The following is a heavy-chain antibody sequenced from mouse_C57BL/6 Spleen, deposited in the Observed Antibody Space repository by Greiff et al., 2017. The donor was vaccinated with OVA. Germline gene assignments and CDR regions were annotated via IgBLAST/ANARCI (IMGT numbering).Heavy chain of an antibody. V-gene: IGHV7-3*01. CDR1: GFTFPDYY. CDR3: ARYELRFGYFDY. D-gene: IGHD1-1*01. J-gene: IGHJ2*01. Sequence: EVMLVESGGGLVQPGGSLSLSCAASGFTFPDYYMSWVRQPPGKALEWLGFIRNTANGYTTEYSASVKGRFTISRDNSQSILYLQMNALRAEDSATYYCARYELRFGYFDYWGQGTTLTVSS. CDR2: IRNTANGYTT.